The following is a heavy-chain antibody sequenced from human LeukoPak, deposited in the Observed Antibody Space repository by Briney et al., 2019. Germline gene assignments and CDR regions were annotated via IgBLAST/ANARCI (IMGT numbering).Heavy chain of an antibody. D-gene: IGHD2-2*01. CDR3: ARAKYQLPDY. J-gene: IGHJ4*02. CDR1: GGSISSYY. Sequence: SETLSLTCTVSGGSISSYYWSWIRQPPGKRLEWIGYIYYSGSTNYNPSLKSRVTISVDTSKNQFSLKLSSVTAADTAVYYCARAKYQLPDYWGQGTLVTVSS. V-gene: IGHV4-59*01. CDR2: IYYSGST.